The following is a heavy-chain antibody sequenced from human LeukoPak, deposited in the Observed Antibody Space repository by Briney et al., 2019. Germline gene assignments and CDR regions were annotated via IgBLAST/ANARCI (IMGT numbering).Heavy chain of an antibody. D-gene: IGHD6-6*01. CDR2: IYPGDSDI. J-gene: IGHJ4*02. CDR3: ARRSSIAVRLFDY. V-gene: IGHV5-51*01. Sequence: GESLKISCKGSGYSFTNYWISWVRQMPGKGLEWMGIIYPGDSDIRYSPSFQGQVTISADKSINTAYLQWSSLKASDTALYYCARRSSIAVRLFDYWGQGTLVTVSS. CDR1: GYSFTNYW.